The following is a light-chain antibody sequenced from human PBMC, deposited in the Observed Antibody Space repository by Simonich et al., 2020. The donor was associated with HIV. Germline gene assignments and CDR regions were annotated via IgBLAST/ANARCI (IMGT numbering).Light chain of an antibody. CDR2: GVS. CDR3: QQYDNLPSIT. Sequence: DIQMTQSPSSLSASVGDRVTITCQASQAISNYLNWYQQKPGKAPKLLIYGVSNLETGVPSRFSGSGSGTDFTFTISSLQPEDIATYYCQQYDNLPSITFGQGTRLEFK. J-gene: IGKJ5*01. CDR1: QAISNY. V-gene: IGKV1-33*01.